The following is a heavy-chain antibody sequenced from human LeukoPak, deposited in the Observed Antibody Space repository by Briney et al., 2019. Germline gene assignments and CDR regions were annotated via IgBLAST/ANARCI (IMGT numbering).Heavy chain of an antibody. CDR2: MNPNSGNT. Sequence: GASVKVSCKASGYTFTSYDSNWVRQAIGQGLEWMGWMNPNSGNTGYAQKFQGRVTMTRNTSISTAYMELSSLRSEDTAVYYCARGTMIVVASFDIWGQGTMVTVSS. V-gene: IGHV1-8*01. CDR1: GYTFTSYD. CDR3: ARGTMIVVASFDI. J-gene: IGHJ3*02. D-gene: IGHD3-22*01.